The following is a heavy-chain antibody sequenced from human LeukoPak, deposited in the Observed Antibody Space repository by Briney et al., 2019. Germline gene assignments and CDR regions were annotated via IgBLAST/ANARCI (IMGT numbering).Heavy chain of an antibody. CDR3: AREVGYCSGGSCATGY. V-gene: IGHV1-2*02. J-gene: IGHJ4*02. Sequence: GASVKVSCKASGYTFIGYYMHWVRQAPGQGLEWMGWINPNSGGTNYAQKFQGRVTMTRDTSISTAYMELSRLRSDDTAVYYCAREVGYCSGGSCATGYWGQGTLVTVSS. D-gene: IGHD2-15*01. CDR2: INPNSGGT. CDR1: GYTFIGYY.